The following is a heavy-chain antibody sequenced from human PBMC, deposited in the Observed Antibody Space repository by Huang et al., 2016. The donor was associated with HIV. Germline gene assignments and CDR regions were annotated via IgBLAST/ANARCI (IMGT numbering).Heavy chain of an antibody. D-gene: IGHD4-17*01. Sequence: QVHLEESGGGVVQPGRPLRLSCTASGFMFSTFGIDWVRQAPGKRREWVAGISNDGSRKYYVDSVKGRFTISRDNSKNIVYLQMNSLRPEDTAVYYCAKPSGDYEFFDFWGQGTVVTVSS. V-gene: IGHV3-30*18. CDR1: GFMFSTFG. CDR3: AKPSGDYEFFDF. J-gene: IGHJ4*02. CDR2: ISNDGSRK.